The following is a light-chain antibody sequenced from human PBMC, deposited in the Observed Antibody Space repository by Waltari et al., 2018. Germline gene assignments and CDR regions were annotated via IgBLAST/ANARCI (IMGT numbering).Light chain of an antibody. Sequence: SYELTQPPSVSVSAGQTASITCPGDKLGNKFVCWFQQRPGQSPVLVIYQAKKRPSGIPERFSGSNSGNTATLTISGTQPLDEADYYCQAWDSSSDSYVFGSGTKVTV. J-gene: IGLJ1*01. CDR3: QAWDSSSDSYV. CDR2: QAK. CDR1: KLGNKF. V-gene: IGLV3-1*01.